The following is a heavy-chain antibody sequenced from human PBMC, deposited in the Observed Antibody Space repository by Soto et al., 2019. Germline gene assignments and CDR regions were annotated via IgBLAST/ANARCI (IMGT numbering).Heavy chain of an antibody. V-gene: IGHV1-69*13. J-gene: IGHJ3*02. D-gene: IGHD2-21*02. Sequence: ASVKVSCKASGGTFSSYAISWVRQAPGQGLEWMGGIIPIFGTANYAQKFQGRVTITADESTSTAYMELSSLRSEDTAVYYCARPTEYGGNSYAFDIWGQGTMVTVSS. CDR2: IIPIFGTA. CDR1: GGTFSSYA. CDR3: ARPTEYGGNSYAFDI.